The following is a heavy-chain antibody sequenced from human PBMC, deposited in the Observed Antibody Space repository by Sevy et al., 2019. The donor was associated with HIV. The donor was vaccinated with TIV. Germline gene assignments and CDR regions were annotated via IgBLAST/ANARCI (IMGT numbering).Heavy chain of an antibody. V-gene: IGHV3-30*04. CDR2: ISDDGSVK. D-gene: IGHD3-16*02. J-gene: IGHJ4*02. CDR1: GFSFNGYA. Sequence: GGSLRLSGAASGFSFNGYAMHWVRQAPGKGLEWLAVISDDGSVKYYTESVKGRLTISRDNTKNTLFLQLNSLRPEDTAVYYCVREGRNYEYVWGTYHSGFRAQGTLVTVSS. CDR3: VREGRNYEYVWGTYHSGF.